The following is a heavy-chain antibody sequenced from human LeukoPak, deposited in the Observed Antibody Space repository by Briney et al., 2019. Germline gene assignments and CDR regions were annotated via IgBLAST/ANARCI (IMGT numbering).Heavy chain of an antibody. CDR1: GFTFSSYG. J-gene: IGHJ5*02. D-gene: IGHD3-3*01. V-gene: IGHV3-30*18. CDR3: AKDRGALTIFGVVIIDYSWFDP. Sequence: GGSLRLSCAASGFTFSSYGMHWVRQAPGKGLEWVAVISYDGSNKYYADSVKGRFTISRDNSKNTLYLQMNSLRAEDTAVYYCAKDRGALTIFGVVIIDYSWFDPWGQGTLVTVSS. CDR2: ISYDGSNK.